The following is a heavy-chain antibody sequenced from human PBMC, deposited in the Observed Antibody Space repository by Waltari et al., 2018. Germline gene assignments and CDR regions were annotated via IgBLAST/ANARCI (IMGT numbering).Heavy chain of an antibody. CDR3: ANAAVVVVAAEDAFDI. J-gene: IGHJ3*02. V-gene: IGHV3-23*01. Sequence: EVQLLESGGGLVQPGGSLRPSCAASGFTFSSSAMTWVRQAPGKGLEWVSAISGSGGSTYYADSVKGRFTISRDNSKNTLYLQMNSLRAEDTAVYYCANAAVVVVAAEDAFDIWGQGTMVTVSS. CDR1: GFTFSSSA. CDR2: ISGSGGST. D-gene: IGHD2-15*01.